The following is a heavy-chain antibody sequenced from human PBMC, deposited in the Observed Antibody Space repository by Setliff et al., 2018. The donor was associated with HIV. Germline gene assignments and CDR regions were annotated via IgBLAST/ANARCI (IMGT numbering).Heavy chain of an antibody. V-gene: IGHV3-30*02. D-gene: IGHD2-15*01. CDR1: GFTISSYH. CDR3: ARDFSWATDS. Sequence: GGSLRLSCAASGFTISSYHIHWVRQAPGKGLEWVAFVRHDGDVQIYADSVKGRFTASRGNPKNTVSLQLNSLRIEDTAVYYCARDFSWATDSWGQGTLVTVS. CDR2: VRHDGDVQ. J-gene: IGHJ4*02.